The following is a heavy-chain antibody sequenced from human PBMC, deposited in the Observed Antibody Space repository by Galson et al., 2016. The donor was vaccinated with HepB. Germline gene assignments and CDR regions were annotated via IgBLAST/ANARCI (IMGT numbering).Heavy chain of an antibody. CDR3: AHGSGWLFDY. CDR1: GFSLTTTAVG. Sequence: PALVKPTQTLTLTCTFSGFSLTTTAVGVGWFRQPPGKALEWLAPIYWNDDNHYSPSLRSRLTLTKDTSENHVVLTMTNMDPVDTATYYCAHGSGWLFDYWGQGTLVTVSS. J-gene: IGHJ4*02. CDR2: IYWNDDN. D-gene: IGHD6-19*01. V-gene: IGHV2-5*01.